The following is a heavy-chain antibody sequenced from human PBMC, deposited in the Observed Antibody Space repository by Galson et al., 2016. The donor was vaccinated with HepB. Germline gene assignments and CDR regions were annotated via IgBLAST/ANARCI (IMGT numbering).Heavy chain of an antibody. V-gene: IGHV2-5*01. CDR3: AHRTPQWLTLDY. CDR2: IYWNDDK. D-gene: IGHD6-19*01. J-gene: IGHJ4*02. Sequence: PALVKPTQTLTLTCTFSGFSLSTIGVGVGWIRQPPGKALEWLALIYWNDDKYYSTSLRSRLTITKDTSKNQVVLTMTNVDTVDTATYYCAHRTPQWLTLDYWGQGTLVTVSS. CDR1: GFSLSTIGVG.